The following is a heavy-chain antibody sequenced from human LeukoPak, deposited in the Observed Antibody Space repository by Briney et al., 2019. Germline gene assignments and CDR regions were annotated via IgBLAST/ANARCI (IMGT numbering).Heavy chain of an antibody. Sequence: GGSLRLSCAASGFTFSSYWMSWVRQAPGKGLEWVANIKQDGSEKYYVDSVEGRFTISRDNAKNSLYLQMNSLRAEDTAVYYCARVTRIAVAGTEDAFDIWGQGTMVTVSS. CDR1: GFTFSSYW. J-gene: IGHJ3*02. CDR3: ARVTRIAVAGTEDAFDI. D-gene: IGHD6-19*01. V-gene: IGHV3-7*01. CDR2: IKQDGSEK.